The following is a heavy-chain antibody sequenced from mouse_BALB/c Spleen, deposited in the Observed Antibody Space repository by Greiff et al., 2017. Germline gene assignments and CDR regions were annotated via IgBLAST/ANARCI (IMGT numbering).Heavy chain of an antibody. Sequence: EVQRVESGGGLVQPGGSRKLSCAASGFTFSSFGMHWVRQAPEKGLEWVAYISSGSSTIYYADTVKGRFTISRDNPKNTLFLQMTSLRSEDTAMYYCARSGPYGNYGYFDYGGQGTTLTVSS. D-gene: IGHD2-1*01. V-gene: IGHV5-17*02. CDR2: ISSGSSTI. CDR3: ARSGPYGNYGYFDY. CDR1: GFTFSSFG. J-gene: IGHJ2*01.